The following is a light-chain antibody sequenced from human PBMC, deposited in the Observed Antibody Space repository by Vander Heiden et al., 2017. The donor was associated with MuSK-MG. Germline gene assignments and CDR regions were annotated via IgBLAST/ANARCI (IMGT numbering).Light chain of an antibody. CDR2: RDS. J-gene: IGLJ2*01. CDR3: KVWDSRTVV. CDR1: NIGSNK. V-gene: IGLV3-9*01. Sequence: YQLTQAPAVSVALGQTARNTCGGNNIGSNKVHRYQQKPAQAAVPGIYRDSTRPSGIPERSYGANSATKANPHIRRAQAAEYYCDSCKVWDSRTVVFGGGTKLTVL.